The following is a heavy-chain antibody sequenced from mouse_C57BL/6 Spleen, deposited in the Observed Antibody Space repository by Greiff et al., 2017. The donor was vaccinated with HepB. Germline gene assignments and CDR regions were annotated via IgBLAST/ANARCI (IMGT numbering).Heavy chain of an antibody. CDR2: INPYNGGT. Sequence: EVKLVESGPVLVKPGASVKMSCKASGYTFTDYYMNWVKQSHGKSLEWIGVINPYNGGTSYNQKFKGKATLTVDKSSSTAYMELNSLTSEDSAVYYCARRGIYYDYDGGAMDYWGQGTSVTVSS. CDR1: GYTFTDYY. D-gene: IGHD2-4*01. J-gene: IGHJ4*01. CDR3: ARRGIYYDYDGGAMDY. V-gene: IGHV1-19*01.